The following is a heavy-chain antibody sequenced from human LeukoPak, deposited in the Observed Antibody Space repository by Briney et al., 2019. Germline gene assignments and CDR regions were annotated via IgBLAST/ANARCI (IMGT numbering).Heavy chain of an antibody. CDR2: INHSGST. J-gene: IGHJ4*02. D-gene: IGHD7-27*01. Sequence: LSETLSLTCAVYGGSFSGYYWSWIRQPPGKGLEWIGEINHSGSTNYNPSLKSRVTISVDTSKNQFSLKLSSVTAADTAVYYCAGTGLFFDYWSQGTLVTVSS. CDR3: AGTGLFFDY. V-gene: IGHV4-34*01. CDR1: GGSFSGYY.